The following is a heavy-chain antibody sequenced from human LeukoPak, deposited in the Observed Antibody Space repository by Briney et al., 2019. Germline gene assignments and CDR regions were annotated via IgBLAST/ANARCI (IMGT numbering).Heavy chain of an antibody. J-gene: IGHJ4*02. CDR2: MSSSGSTK. CDR3: ARRYCSSTSCTLDY. Sequence: GGSLRLSCAASGFXLSSYEIKWVRQAPGKGLEWVSLMSSSGSTKYYADSVKGRFTISRDNAENSLYLQMNSLRAEDTAVYYCARRYCSSTSCTLDYWGQGTLVTVSS. CDR1: GFXLSSYE. V-gene: IGHV3-48*03. D-gene: IGHD2-2*01.